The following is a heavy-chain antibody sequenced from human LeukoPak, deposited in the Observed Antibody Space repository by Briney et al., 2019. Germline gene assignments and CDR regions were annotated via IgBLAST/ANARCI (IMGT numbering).Heavy chain of an antibody. Sequence: GGSLRLSCAASGFTFSSYWVSWVRQAPGKGLEWVANINQDGSEKYFVDSVKGRFVISRDNAKNSLYLQMNSLRAEDTAVYYCARDDLEAPWGQGTLVTVSS. CDR2: INQDGSEK. CDR3: ARDDLEAP. V-gene: IGHV3-7*04. J-gene: IGHJ5*02. CDR1: GFTFSSYW.